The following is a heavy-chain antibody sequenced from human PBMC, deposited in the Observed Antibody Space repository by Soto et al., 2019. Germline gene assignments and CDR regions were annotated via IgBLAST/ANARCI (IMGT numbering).Heavy chain of an antibody. CDR1: GFTFSEYE. J-gene: IGHJ4*02. V-gene: IGHV3-48*03. CDR3: ARDLKVAATPDH. Sequence: PGGSLRLSCAASGFTFSEYEMDWVRQAPGKGLEWVSSISSGGGAIYFADSVKGRFTISRDNVRNSLYLLMDSLRAEDTALYYCARDLKVAATPDHWGQGTLVTVSS. CDR2: ISSGGGAI. D-gene: IGHD2-15*01.